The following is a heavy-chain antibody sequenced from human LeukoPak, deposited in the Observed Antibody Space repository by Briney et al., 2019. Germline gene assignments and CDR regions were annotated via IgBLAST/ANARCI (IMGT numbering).Heavy chain of an antibody. CDR2: INPRGGTT. CDR1: GYTFTSYD. V-gene: IGHV1-46*01. J-gene: IGHJ4*02. Sequence: ASVKVSCKASGYTFTSYDINWVRQAPGQGLEWMGMINPRGGTTNDAEKFQGRLTMTRDTSTSTIYMELSSLKSEDTALYYCARDLTVVTTRPQGFDYWGQGTLVTVSS. D-gene: IGHD1-20*01. CDR3: ARDLTVVTTRPQGFDY.